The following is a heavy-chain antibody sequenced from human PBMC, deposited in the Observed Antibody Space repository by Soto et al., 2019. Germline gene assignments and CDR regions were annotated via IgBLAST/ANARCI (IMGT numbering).Heavy chain of an antibody. V-gene: IGHV1-69*13. D-gene: IGHD4-17*01. CDR3: ARPATVVTNAFDI. Sequence: SVKVSCKASGGTFRSYAISWVRQAPGQGLEWMGGIIPIFGTANYAQKFQGRVTITADESTSTAYMELSSLRSEDTAVYYCARPATVVTNAFDIWGQGTMVTVSS. J-gene: IGHJ3*02. CDR2: IIPIFGTA. CDR1: GGTFRSYA.